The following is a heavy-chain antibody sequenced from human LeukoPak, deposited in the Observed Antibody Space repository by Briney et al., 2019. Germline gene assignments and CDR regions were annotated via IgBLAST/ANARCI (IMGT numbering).Heavy chain of an antibody. Sequence: SSETLSLTCGVSGASMSMSSRNWWSWVRRPPGKGLEWIGEIYHSGSTNYNPSLKSRVTISVDTSKNQFSLKLSSVTAADTAVYYCARRVGYYYDSSGSGAWFDPWGQGTLVTVSS. CDR3: ARRVGYYYDSSGSGAWFDP. J-gene: IGHJ5*02. CDR2: IYHSGST. CDR1: GASMSMSSRNW. D-gene: IGHD3-22*01. V-gene: IGHV4-4*02.